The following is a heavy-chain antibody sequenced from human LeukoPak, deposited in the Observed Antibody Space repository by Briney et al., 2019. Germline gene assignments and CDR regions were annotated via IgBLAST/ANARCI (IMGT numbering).Heavy chain of an antibody. V-gene: IGHV3-33*01. Sequence: GRSLRLSCAASGFTFSSYGMHWVREAPGKGLGGVAVIWYDGSNKYYADSVKGRFTISRDNYKNPLYLQMNSLRAEDTAVYYCARDRRDYGDYVFQWFDPWGQGTLVTVSS. CDR1: GFTFSSYG. CDR2: IWYDGSNK. J-gene: IGHJ5*02. CDR3: ARDRRDYGDYVFQWFDP. D-gene: IGHD4-17*01.